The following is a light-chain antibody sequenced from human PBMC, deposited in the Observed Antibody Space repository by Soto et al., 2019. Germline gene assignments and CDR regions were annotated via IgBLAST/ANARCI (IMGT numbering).Light chain of an antibody. J-gene: IGKJ4*01. CDR2: WAS. V-gene: IGKV4-1*01. Sequence: EIVVSQSPDSLAVYLGERATINCKSSQSVLYSSNNKNYLAWYQQKPRQPPKLLIYWASTRESGVPDRFSGSGSGTDFTLTISSLQAEDVAVYYCQQYYNTPLTFGGGTKVDIK. CDR1: QSVLYSSNNKNY. CDR3: QQYYNTPLT.